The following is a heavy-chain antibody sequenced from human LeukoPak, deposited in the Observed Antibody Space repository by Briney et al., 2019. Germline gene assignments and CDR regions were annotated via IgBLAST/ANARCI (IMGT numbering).Heavy chain of an antibody. V-gene: IGHV3-64*01. CDR1: GFSFSSHA. D-gene: IGHD3-10*01. CDR3: AMSRFGLFGIY. J-gene: IGHJ4*02. Sequence: GGSLRLSCAPSGFSFSSHAMRSGCQAPGKGLEYVSAISSNGGSTYYANSVKGRFTISRDNSKNTLYLQMGSLGAEDMVVYYCAMSRFGLFGIYWGQGTLVTVSS. CDR2: ISSNGGST.